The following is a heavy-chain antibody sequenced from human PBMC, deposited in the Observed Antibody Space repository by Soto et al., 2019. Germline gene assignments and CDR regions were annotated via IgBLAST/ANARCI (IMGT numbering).Heavy chain of an antibody. J-gene: IGHJ6*03. D-gene: IGHD6-6*01. CDR3: ARQSSSHNYYYYMDV. CDR2: IYHSGST. V-gene: IGHV4-4*02. CDR1: SGSISSSNW. Sequence: SETLSLTCAVSSGSISSSNWWSWVRQPPGKGLEWIGEIYHSGSTNYNPSLKSRVTISVDKSKNQFSLKLSSVTAADTAVYYCARQSSSHNYYYYMDVRGKGTTVTVSS.